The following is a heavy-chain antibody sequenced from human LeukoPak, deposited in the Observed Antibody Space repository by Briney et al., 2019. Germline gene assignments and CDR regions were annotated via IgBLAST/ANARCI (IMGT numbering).Heavy chain of an antibody. D-gene: IGHD2-15*01. CDR1: GFTFNSYW. Sequence: GGSLRLSCAASGFTFNSYWMSWVRQAPEKGPEWLANIRQDGSDKQYVDSVKGRFAISRDNAKNSLYLQMNSLSAEDTAVYYCARHSRGSPIDDWGQGTLVTVSS. V-gene: IGHV3-7*01. J-gene: IGHJ4*02. CDR3: ARHSRGSPIDD. CDR2: IRQDGSDK.